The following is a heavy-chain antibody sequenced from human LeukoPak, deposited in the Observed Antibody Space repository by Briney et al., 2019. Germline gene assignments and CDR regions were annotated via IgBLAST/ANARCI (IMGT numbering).Heavy chain of an antibody. CDR3: ARPQTSSSSTASLGY. J-gene: IGHJ4*02. CDR1: GFPFSNYH. Sequence: GSLRLSCAVSGFPFSNYHMSWIRQAPGKGLEWISYIGSSGYTIYYTDSVKGRFTISRDNAKNSLYLQMNSLRVEDTAVYFCARPQTSSSSTASLGYWGQGTLVTVSS. V-gene: IGHV3-11*01. CDR2: IGSSGYTI. D-gene: IGHD6-6*01.